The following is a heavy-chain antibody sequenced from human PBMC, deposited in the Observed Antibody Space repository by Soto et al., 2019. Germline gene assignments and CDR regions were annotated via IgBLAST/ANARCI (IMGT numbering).Heavy chain of an antibody. CDR2: IWYDGSNK. D-gene: IGHD4-4*01. Sequence: QPGGSLRLSCAASGFTFSSYGMHWVRQAPGKGLEWVAVIWYDGSNKYYADSVKGRFTISRDNSKNTLYLQMNSLRAEDTAVYYCARDPGYSNYYGMDVWGQGTTVTVSS. CDR3: ARDPGYSNYYGMDV. V-gene: IGHV3-33*01. CDR1: GFTFSSYG. J-gene: IGHJ6*02.